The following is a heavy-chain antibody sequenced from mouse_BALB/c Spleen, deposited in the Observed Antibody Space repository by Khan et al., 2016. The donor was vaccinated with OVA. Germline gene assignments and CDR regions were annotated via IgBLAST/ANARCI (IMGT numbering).Heavy chain of an antibody. J-gene: IGHJ3*01. CDR3: TRREKYGYDPSWFAY. D-gene: IGHD2-2*01. CDR2: INPSNGYT. Sequence: QVQLQQSGAELVKPGASMKLSCKASGYTFTSYNMYWVKQRPGQGLEWIGGINPSNGYTNFNEKFKSKATLTVDKSSSTAYMQLSGLTSEDSAVYYCTRREKYGYDPSWFAYWGQGTLVTVSA. CDR1: GYTFTSYN. V-gene: IGHV1S81*02.